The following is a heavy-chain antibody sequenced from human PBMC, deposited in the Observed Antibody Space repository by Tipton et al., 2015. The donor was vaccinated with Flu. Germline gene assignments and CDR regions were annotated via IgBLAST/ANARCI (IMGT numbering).Heavy chain of an antibody. CDR3: ASSQTPLSLDV. CDR1: GGTFNSYA. D-gene: IGHD2-15*01. V-gene: IGHV1-69*09. Sequence: QLVQSGAEVKKPGSSVKVSCKASGGTFNSYAISWVRQAPGQGLEWMGRIIPITGVSNYAQKFQGRVTITADKSTSTAYVELSSLRSEDTAVYYCASSQTPLSLDVWGQGTTVIVSS. J-gene: IGHJ6*02. CDR2: IIPITGVS.